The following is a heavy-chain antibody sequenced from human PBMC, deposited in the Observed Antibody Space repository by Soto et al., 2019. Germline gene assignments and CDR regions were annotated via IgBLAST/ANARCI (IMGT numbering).Heavy chain of an antibody. V-gene: IGHV4-31*11. CDR1: GDSISSGYY. CDR2: IYYSGST. D-gene: IGHD3-22*01. Sequence: SETLSLTCAVSGDSISSGYYWAWIRQHPGKGLEWVGYIYYSGSTYYHPSLKSRVTISVDTSTNQFSLKLSSVTAADTAVYYCACSYYDSSGYYSYGGQGTLVTVSS. CDR3: ACSYYDSSGYYSY. J-gene: IGHJ4*02.